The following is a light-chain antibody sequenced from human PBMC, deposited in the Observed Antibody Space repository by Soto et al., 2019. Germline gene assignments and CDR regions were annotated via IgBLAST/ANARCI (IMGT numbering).Light chain of an antibody. Sequence: QSVLTQPRSVSGSPGQSVTVSCTGTSSDVGGYNFVSWYQHHPGKAPKLMIYDVTKRPSGVPDRFSGSKSGNTASLTISGLQAEDEAVYFCCSYAGTYVYVFGTGTKVTVL. J-gene: IGLJ1*01. CDR2: DVT. V-gene: IGLV2-11*01. CDR1: SSDVGGYNF. CDR3: CSYAGTYVYV.